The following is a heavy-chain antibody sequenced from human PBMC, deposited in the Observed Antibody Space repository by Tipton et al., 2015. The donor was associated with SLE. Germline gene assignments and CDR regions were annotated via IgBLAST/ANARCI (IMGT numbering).Heavy chain of an antibody. J-gene: IGHJ4*02. D-gene: IGHD6-6*01. Sequence: LRLSCAVYGGSFSGYYWSWIRQPPGKGLEWIGEINHSGSTNYNPSLKSRVTISVDTSKNQFSLKLSSVTAADTAVYYCARVGERIAAWGQGTLVTASS. V-gene: IGHV4-34*01. CDR1: GGSFSGYY. CDR3: ARVGERIAA. CDR2: INHSGST.